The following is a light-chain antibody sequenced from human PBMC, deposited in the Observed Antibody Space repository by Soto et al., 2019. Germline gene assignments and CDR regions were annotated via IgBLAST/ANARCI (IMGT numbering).Light chain of an antibody. CDR3: QQYDTSPRT. V-gene: IGKV3-20*01. CDR2: GAS. J-gene: IGKJ1*01. Sequence: EVMLTQSPGTLSLSPGERATLSCRASQSVSSNYLAWYQQKSGQAPRLIIYGASTRATGIPDRFTGSGSGTDFTLSIRRLEPEDFAVYYCQQYDTSPRTFGQGTKVEFK. CDR1: QSVSSNY.